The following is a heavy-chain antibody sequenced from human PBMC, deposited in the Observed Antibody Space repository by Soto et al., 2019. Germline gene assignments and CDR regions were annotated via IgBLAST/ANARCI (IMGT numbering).Heavy chain of an antibody. CDR2: IYYSGST. CDR1: GGSISSGDYY. J-gene: IGHJ5*02. V-gene: IGHV4-30-4*01. D-gene: IGHD2-15*01. CDR3: AGYCSGGSCYSGPNWFDP. Sequence: SETLSLTCTVSGGSISSGDYYWSWIRQPPGKGLEWIGYIYYSGSTYYNPSLKSRVTISVDTSKNQFSLKLSSVTAADTAVYYCAGYCSGGSCYSGPNWFDPWGQGTLVAAS.